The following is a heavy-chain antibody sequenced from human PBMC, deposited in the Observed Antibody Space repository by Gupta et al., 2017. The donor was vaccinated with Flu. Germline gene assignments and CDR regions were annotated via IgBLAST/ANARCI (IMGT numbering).Heavy chain of an antibody. V-gene: IGHV3-74*01. Sequence: EVQLVESGGGLVQPGGSLRLPCAASGFTFSNYWMHWVRQGPGKGLVWVSRINSVGSITTYADSVKGRFTVSRDNVKNALDLQMNSLRAEDTAVYYCVADGRGTYLGDWGQGTLVSVSS. D-gene: IGHD1-26*01. J-gene: IGHJ4*02. CDR3: VADGRGTYLGD. CDR2: INSVGSIT. CDR1: GFTFSNYW.